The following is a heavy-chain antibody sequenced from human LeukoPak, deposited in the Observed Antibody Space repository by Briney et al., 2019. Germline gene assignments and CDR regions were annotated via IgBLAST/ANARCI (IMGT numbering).Heavy chain of an antibody. Sequence: GGSLRLSCAASGFTFSSYAMSWARQAPGKGLEWVSTISASGGNTFYADSVKGRFTISRHNSKNTLHLQMNSLRAEDTAVYYCAKDGRVEQQLYYFDYWGQGALVTVSS. CDR3: AKDGRVEQQLYYFDY. D-gene: IGHD6-13*01. CDR1: GFTFSSYA. V-gene: IGHV3-23*01. CDR2: ISASGGNT. J-gene: IGHJ4*02.